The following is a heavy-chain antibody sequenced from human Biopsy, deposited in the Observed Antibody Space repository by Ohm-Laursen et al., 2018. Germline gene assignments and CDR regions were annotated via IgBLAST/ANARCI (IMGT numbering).Heavy chain of an antibody. CDR2: ISGYNGNT. CDR1: GYSFTSYG. D-gene: IGHD5/OR15-5a*01. V-gene: IGHV1-18*01. CDR3: ARVTLPLYLDC. Sequence: GASVKVSCKASGYSFTSYGISWVRQAPGEGLEWMGRISGYNGNTNYAQKFQGRVTMTADTSTSTVYMEVRGLRSDDTAVYYCARVTLPLYLDCWGQGTRVSVSS. J-gene: IGHJ4*02.